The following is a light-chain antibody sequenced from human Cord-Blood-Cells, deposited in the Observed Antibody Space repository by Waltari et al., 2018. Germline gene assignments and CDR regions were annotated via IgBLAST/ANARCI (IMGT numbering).Light chain of an antibody. CDR3: QVWDSSTVV. V-gene: IGLV3-9*01. Sequence: SYELTQPLSVSVALGQTARITCGGNNIGSNNVHWYQQKPGQAPVLVIYRDSNRPSGIPERFSGSDSGNTATLAISRAQAGDEADYYCQVWDSSTVVFGGVTKLTVL. CDR2: RDS. CDR1: NIGSNN. J-gene: IGLJ2*01.